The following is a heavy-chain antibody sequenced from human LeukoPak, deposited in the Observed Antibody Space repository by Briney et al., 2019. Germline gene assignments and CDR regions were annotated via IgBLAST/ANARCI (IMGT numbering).Heavy chain of an antibody. CDR2: INHSGSI. V-gene: IGHV4-34*01. CDR1: GGSFRGYS. Sequence: PSETLSLTCAVYGGSFRGYSWSWVRQPPGKGLEWIGEINHSGSINSNPSLKSRVTISVDTSKNQFSLKLSSVTAADTAVYYCARGTYYYGSGRNYYMDVWGKGTTVTVSS. J-gene: IGHJ6*03. CDR3: ARGTYYYGSGRNYYMDV. D-gene: IGHD3-10*01.